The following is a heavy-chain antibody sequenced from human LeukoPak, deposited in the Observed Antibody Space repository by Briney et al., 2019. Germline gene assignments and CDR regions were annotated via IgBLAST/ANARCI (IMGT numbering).Heavy chain of an antibody. Sequence: GGSLRLSCAASGFTFSSYSMNWVRQAPGKGLEWVSYISSSSSTIYYADSVKGRFTISRDNAKNSLYLQMNSLRAEDTAVYYCAREGIVGARPYYYYYYYMDVWGKGTTVTVSS. D-gene: IGHD1-26*01. CDR1: GFTFSSYS. V-gene: IGHV3-48*04. J-gene: IGHJ6*03. CDR3: AREGIVGARPYYYYYYYMDV. CDR2: ISSSSSTI.